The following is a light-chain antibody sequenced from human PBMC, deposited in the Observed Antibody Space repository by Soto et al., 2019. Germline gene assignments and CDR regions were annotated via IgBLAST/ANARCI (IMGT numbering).Light chain of an antibody. Sequence: QSVLTQPPSASGSPGQSVTISCTGTSSDVGGYNYVSWYQQHPGKAPKLMIYEVSKRPSGVPDRFSGSKSGNTASLTVSGLQAAGEADYYCSSYAGSNNFVFGTGTKLTVL. CDR1: SSDVGGYNY. J-gene: IGLJ1*01. CDR3: SSYAGSNNFV. CDR2: EVS. V-gene: IGLV2-8*01.